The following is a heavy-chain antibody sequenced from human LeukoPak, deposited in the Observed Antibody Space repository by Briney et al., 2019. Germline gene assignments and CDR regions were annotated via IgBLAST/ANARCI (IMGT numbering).Heavy chain of an antibody. V-gene: IGHV3-7*03. CDR2: IKQDGSEK. Sequence: GGSLRLSCAASGFTFSDYYMSWIRPAPGKGLEWVANIKQDGSEKCYVDSVKGRSTISRDNAKNSLYLQMNSLRGEDTAVYYGASGEQLGYWGQGTLVTVSS. CDR3: ASGEQLGY. CDR1: GFTFSDYY. J-gene: IGHJ4*02. D-gene: IGHD6-13*01.